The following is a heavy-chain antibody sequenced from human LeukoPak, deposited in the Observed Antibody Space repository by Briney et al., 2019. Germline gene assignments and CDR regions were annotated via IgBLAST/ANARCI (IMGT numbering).Heavy chain of an antibody. Sequence: AGGSLRLSCAASGFTFSSYGMHWVRQAPGKGLEWVAFIRYDGSNKYYADSVKGRFTISRDNSKNTLYLQMNSLRAEDTAVYYCAKDHILRYFDWFPIESYYMDVWGKGTTVTISS. CDR3: AKDHILRYFDWFPIESYYMDV. D-gene: IGHD3-9*01. CDR1: GFTFSSYG. J-gene: IGHJ6*03. V-gene: IGHV3-30*02. CDR2: IRYDGSNK.